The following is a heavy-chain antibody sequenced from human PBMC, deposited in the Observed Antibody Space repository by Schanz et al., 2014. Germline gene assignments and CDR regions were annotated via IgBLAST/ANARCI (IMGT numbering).Heavy chain of an antibody. D-gene: IGHD3-10*01. CDR1: GFTFSTSA. CDR3: ARIGGSVFDY. CDR2: ILGLASTT. V-gene: IGHV3-23*01. Sequence: EVQLLESGGGLVQPGGSLRLSCAASGFTFSTSAMSWVRQVPGKGLEWVSAILGLASTTYYADSVKGRFTVSRDNSKNTLYLQLNSLRAEDTAVYYCARIGGSVFDYWAQGTLVTVSS. J-gene: IGHJ4*02.